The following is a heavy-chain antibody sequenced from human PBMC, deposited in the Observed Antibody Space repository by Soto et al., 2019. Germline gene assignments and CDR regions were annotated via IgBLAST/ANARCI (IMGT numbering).Heavy chain of an antibody. CDR2: INHSGST. Sequence: SETLSLTCAVYGGSFSGYYWSWIRQPPGKGLEWIGEINHSGSTNYNPSLKSRVTISVDTSKNQFSLKLSSVTAADTAVYYCARRHVGITGTPYYYYYYMDVWGKGTTVTVSS. J-gene: IGHJ6*03. CDR3: ARRHVGITGTPYYYYYYMDV. V-gene: IGHV4-34*01. CDR1: GGSFSGYY. D-gene: IGHD1-20*01.